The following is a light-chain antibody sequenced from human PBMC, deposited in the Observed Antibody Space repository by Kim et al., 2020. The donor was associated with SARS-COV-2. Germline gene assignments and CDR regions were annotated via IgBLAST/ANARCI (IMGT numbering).Light chain of an antibody. CDR2: DAS. CDR3: QQYNGY. CDR1: QSISSW. V-gene: IGKV1-5*01. J-gene: IGKJ2*01. Sequence: IQMTQSPSTLSASVGDRVTITCRASQSISSWLAWYQQKPGKAPKLLIYDASSLESGVPSRFSGSGSGTEFTLTISSLQPDDFATYYCQQYNGYFGQGTKLEI.